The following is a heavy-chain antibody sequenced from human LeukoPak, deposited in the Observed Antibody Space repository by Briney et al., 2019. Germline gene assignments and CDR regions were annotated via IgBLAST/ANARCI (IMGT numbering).Heavy chain of an antibody. CDR1: GFTFSSYW. V-gene: IGHV3-74*01. Sequence: GGSLRVSCAASGFTFSSYWMHWVRQAPGKGLVWVSRINSDGSRTTYADSVKGRFTISRGNAKNSLYLQMNSLRAGDTAVYYCARAAYSSTWYSRYFDLWGRGTLVTVSS. D-gene: IGHD6-13*01. CDR2: INSDGSRT. CDR3: ARAAYSSTWYSRYFDL. J-gene: IGHJ2*01.